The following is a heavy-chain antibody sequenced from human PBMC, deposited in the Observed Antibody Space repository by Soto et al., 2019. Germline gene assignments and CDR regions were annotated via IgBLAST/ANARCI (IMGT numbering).Heavy chain of an antibody. Sequence: KPSETLSLTCTVSGGSISSYYWSWIRQPPGKGLEWIGYIYYSGSTNYNPSLKSRVTISVDTSKNQFSLKLSSVTAADTAVYYCASLYCSSTSCYGGGFDPWGQGTLVT. CDR3: ASLYCSSTSCYGGGFDP. CDR2: IYYSGST. J-gene: IGHJ5*02. D-gene: IGHD2-2*01. CDR1: GGSISSYY. V-gene: IGHV4-59*01.